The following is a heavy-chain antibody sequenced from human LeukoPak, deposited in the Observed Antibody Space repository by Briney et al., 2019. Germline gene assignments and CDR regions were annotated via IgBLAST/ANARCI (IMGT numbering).Heavy chain of an antibody. V-gene: IGHV4-59*01. D-gene: IGHD5-18*01. J-gene: IGHJ4*02. CDR1: GGSISSYY. CDR3: ARAMDTAMSYIV. CDR2: IYYSGST. Sequence: SETLPLTCTVSGGSISSYYWSWIRQPPGKGLEWIGYIYYSGSTNYNPSLKSRVTISVDTSKNQFSLKLSSVTAADTAVYYCARAMDTAMSYIVWGQGTLVTVSS.